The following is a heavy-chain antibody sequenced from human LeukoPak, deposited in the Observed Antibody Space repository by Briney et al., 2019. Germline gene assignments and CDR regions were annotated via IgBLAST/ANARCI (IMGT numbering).Heavy chain of an antibody. D-gene: IGHD2/OR15-2a*01. V-gene: IGHV3-74*01. CDR1: GFSFSGYW. J-gene: IGHJ6*03. Sequence: GGSLRLSCTTSGFSFSGYWMHWVRQAPGKGLVWVSRIKSDGSSTTYADSVKGRFTISRDNARNTLYLQMNSLRAEDTAVYYCARLRVPPFPYYYYYYMDVWGKGTTVTISS. CDR2: IKSDGSST. CDR3: ARLRVPPFPYYYYYYMDV.